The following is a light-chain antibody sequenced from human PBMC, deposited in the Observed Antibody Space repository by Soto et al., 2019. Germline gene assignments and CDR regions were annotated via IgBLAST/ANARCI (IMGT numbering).Light chain of an antibody. J-gene: IGLJ1*01. Sequence: QSVLTQPPSASSTPGQTVTISCSGSTSNIGTFYVYWYQHLPGTAPKLLIYLGDQGASGLSDRFSGSKSGTSASLAINGLRSDDEADYYCAAWDDKLNAEVFGSGTKVTLL. CDR1: TSNIGTFY. CDR2: LGD. CDR3: AAWDDKLNAEV. V-gene: IGLV1-47*02.